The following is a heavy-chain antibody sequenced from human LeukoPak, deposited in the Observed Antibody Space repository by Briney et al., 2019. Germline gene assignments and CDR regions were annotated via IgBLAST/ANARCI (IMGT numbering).Heavy chain of an antibody. CDR1: GYTFTSYG. CDR2: ISAYNGNT. CDR3: ARDVLAHSSGWNYYYYYYGMDV. V-gene: IGHV1-18*01. Sequence: ASVKASCKASGYTFTSYGISWVRQAPGQGLEWMGWISAYNGNTNYAQKLQGRVTMTTDTSTSTAYMELRSLRSDDTAVYYCARDVLAHSSGWNYYYYYYGMDVWGQGTTVTVSS. D-gene: IGHD6-19*01. J-gene: IGHJ6*02.